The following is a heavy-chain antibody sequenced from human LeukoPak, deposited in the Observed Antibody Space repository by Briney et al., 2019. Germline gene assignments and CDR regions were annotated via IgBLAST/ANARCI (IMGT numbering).Heavy chain of an antibody. CDR3: ARKDYFGSGIYFFDY. CDR2: INPANGDT. J-gene: IGHJ4*02. Sequence: GASVKVSCKASGYTFTRYPIHWVRQAPGQRLEWMGWINPANGDTGYSKKFQGRVTITRGTSASTAYMELSSLSSEDTALYYCARKDYFGSGIYFFDYWGQGALVTVSS. CDR1: GYTFTRYP. V-gene: IGHV1-3*01. D-gene: IGHD3-10*01.